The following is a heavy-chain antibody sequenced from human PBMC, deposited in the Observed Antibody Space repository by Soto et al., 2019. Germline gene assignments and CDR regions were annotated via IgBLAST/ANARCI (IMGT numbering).Heavy chain of an antibody. Sequence: PGGSLRLSSAASGFTFSTYGMHWVRQAPGKGLEWVAVIWYDGSNKNYADSVKGRFTISRDNSKNTLYLEMNSLRAEDTAVYYCARWTGDYWGQGTLVTVSS. D-gene: IGHD3-9*01. CDR3: ARWTGDY. CDR2: IWYDGSNK. J-gene: IGHJ4*02. V-gene: IGHV3-33*01. CDR1: GFTFSTYG.